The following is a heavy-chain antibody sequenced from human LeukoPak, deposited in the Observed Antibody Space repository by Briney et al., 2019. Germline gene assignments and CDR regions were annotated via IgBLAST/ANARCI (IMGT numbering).Heavy chain of an antibody. J-gene: IGHJ5*02. D-gene: IGHD6-13*01. Sequence: GGSLRLSCAASGFTFSSYAMHWVRQAPGKGLEWVAVISYDGSNKYYADSVKGRFTISRDNSKNTLYLQMNSLRAEDTAVYYCARDCRQRLVPSNWFDPWGQGTLVTVSS. CDR2: ISYDGSNK. CDR3: ARDCRQRLVPSNWFDP. V-gene: IGHV3-30*04. CDR1: GFTFSSYA.